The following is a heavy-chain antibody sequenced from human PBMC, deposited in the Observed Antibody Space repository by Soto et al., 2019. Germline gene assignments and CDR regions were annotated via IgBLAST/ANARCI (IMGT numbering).Heavy chain of an antibody. J-gene: IGHJ6*02. D-gene: IGHD5-12*01. V-gene: IGHV3-73*01. Sequence: PWGSLRLSCAASGFTFSGSAMHWVRQASGKGLEWVGRIRSKANSYATAYAASVKGRFTISRDDSKNTAYLQMNSLKTEDTAVYYCTRPNVDIVATGLDPHYYYYGMDVWGQGTTVTVSS. CDR3: TRPNVDIVATGLDPHYYYYGMDV. CDR1: GFTFSGSA. CDR2: IRSKANSYAT.